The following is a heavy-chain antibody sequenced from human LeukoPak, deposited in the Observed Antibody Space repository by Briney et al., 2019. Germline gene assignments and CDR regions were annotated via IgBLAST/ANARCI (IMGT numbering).Heavy chain of an antibody. D-gene: IGHD3-22*01. CDR2: MNPNSGNT. CDR3: ARFRATMIVVGLDY. Sequence: ASVKVSCKASGYTFTSYDINWVRQATGQGLEWMGWMNPNSGNTGCAQKFQGRVTMTRNTSISTAYMELSSLRSEDTAVYYCARFRATMIVVGLDYWGQGTLVTVSS. CDR1: GYTFTSYD. J-gene: IGHJ4*02. V-gene: IGHV1-8*01.